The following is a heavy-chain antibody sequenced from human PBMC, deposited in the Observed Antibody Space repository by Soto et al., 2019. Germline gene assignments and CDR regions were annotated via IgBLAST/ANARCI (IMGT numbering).Heavy chain of an antibody. CDR3: ARDRGIWFGEEVGLDY. CDR2: ISWNSGSI. J-gene: IGHJ4*02. CDR1: GFTFDDYA. D-gene: IGHD3-10*01. V-gene: IGHV3-9*01. Sequence: PGGSLRLSCAASGFTFDDYAMHWVRQAPGKGLEWVSGISWNSGSIGYADSVKGRFTISRDNAKNSLYLQMNSLRAEDTAVYYCARDRGIWFGEEVGLDYWGQGTLVTSPQ.